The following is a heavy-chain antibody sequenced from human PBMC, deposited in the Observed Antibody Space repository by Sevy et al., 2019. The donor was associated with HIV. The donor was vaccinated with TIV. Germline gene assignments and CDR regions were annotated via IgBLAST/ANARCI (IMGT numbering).Heavy chain of an antibody. Sequence: GGSLRLSCAASGFTVSSNYMSWVGQAPGKGLEWVSVIYSGGSTYYADSVKGRFTISRDNSKNTLYLQMNSLRAEDTAVYYCAREYYYDSSGYSVDYWGQGTLVTVSS. V-gene: IGHV3-53*01. CDR1: GFTVSSNY. D-gene: IGHD3-22*01. J-gene: IGHJ4*02. CDR2: IYSGGST. CDR3: AREYYYDSSGYSVDY.